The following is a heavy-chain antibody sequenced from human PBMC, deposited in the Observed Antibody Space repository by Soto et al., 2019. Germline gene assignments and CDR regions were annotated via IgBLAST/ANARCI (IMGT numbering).Heavy chain of an antibody. J-gene: IGHJ4*02. D-gene: IGHD6-6*01. Sequence: QVQLVESGRGVVQPGRSLRLSCAASGFTFSSYGMHWVRQAPGKGLEWVAVIWYDGNDKYYADFVKGRFTISRDNAKNTVSLQMNSLRAEDTAVYYCARDRHSSSSGYFEYWGQGTLVTVSS. CDR1: GFTFSSYG. V-gene: IGHV3-33*01. CDR2: IWYDGNDK. CDR3: ARDRHSSSSGYFEY.